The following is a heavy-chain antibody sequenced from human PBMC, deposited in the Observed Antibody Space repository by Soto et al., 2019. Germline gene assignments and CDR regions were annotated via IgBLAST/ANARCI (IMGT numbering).Heavy chain of an antibody. D-gene: IGHD2-2*01. J-gene: IGHJ5*01. Sequence: PSETLSPTCTVSGGSLSDDSYWRWIRQTPGEGLEWIGYIYHTGNTYYNPSLRSRVSISVDKSKSQFSLKLISVTAADTAVYFCARDEYQLLSSVSWFDSWGQGTLVTVSS. CDR1: GGSLSDDSY. CDR2: IYHTGNT. CDR3: ARDEYQLLSSVSWFDS. V-gene: IGHV4-30-4*01.